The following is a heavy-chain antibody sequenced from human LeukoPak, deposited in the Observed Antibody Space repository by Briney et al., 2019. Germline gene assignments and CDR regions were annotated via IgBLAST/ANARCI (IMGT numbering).Heavy chain of an antibody. J-gene: IGHJ3*02. CDR2: IFPIFGTA. CDR1: GGTFSSYA. CDR3: ARVMRERVGAFDI. Sequence: ASVKVSCKASGGTFSSYAISWVRQAPGQGLEWMGGIFPIFGTANYAQKFQGRVTITTDESTSTAYMELSSLRSEDTAVYYCARVMRERVGAFDIWGQGTMVTVSS. V-gene: IGHV1-69*05. D-gene: IGHD1-26*01.